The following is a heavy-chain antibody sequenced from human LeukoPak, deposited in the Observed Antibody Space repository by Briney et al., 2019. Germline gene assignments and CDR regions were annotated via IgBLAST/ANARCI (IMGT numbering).Heavy chain of an antibody. V-gene: IGHV4-39*07. CDR2: IYYSGST. Sequence: SETLSLTCTVSGGSISSSSYYWGWIRQPPGKGLEWIGRIYYSGSTYYNPSLKSRVTISVDTSKNQFSLKLSSLTAADTAVYYCARHLGPRCSGGSCYSGGYAFDIWGQGTMVTVSS. CDR3: ARHLGPRCSGGSCYSGGYAFDI. J-gene: IGHJ3*02. CDR1: GGSISSSSYY. D-gene: IGHD2-15*01.